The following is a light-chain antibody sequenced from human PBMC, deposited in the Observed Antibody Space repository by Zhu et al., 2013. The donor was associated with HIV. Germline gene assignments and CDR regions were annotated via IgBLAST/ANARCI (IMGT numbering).Light chain of an antibody. V-gene: IGKV1-5*03. J-gene: IGKJ1*01. Sequence: DIQMTQSPSTLSASVGDRVTITCRASQSISAWLAWYQQKPGKAPKLLIYKASTLDTGVPSRFSGSGSGTEFTLTINGLQPEDFATYYCQQLNSYPVTFGQGTKVEIK. CDR3: QQLNSYPVT. CDR1: QSISAW. CDR2: KAS.